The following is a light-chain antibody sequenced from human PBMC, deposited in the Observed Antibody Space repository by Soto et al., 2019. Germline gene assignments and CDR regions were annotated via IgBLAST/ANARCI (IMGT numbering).Light chain of an antibody. J-gene: IGKJ1*01. CDR1: QSVSSY. Sequence: EIVLTQSPGTLSLSPGERATLSCRASQSVSSYLAWYQQKPGQAPRPLIYGASTRATGIPARFSGSGSGTEFTLTISSLQSEDFAVYYCQQYNNWPITFGQGTKVDIK. V-gene: IGKV3-15*01. CDR3: QQYNNWPIT. CDR2: GAS.